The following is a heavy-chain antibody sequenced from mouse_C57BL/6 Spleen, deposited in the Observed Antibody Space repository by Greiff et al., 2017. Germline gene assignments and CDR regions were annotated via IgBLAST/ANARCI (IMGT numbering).Heavy chain of an antibody. Sequence: EVQRVESGGGLVKPGGSLKLSCAASGFTFSSYAMSWVRQTPEKRLEWVATISDGGSYTYYPDNVKGRFTISRDNAKNSLYLQMGHLKSEDTTMYYCAREPSWFAYWGQGTLVTVSA. J-gene: IGHJ3*01. CDR1: GFTFSSYA. CDR3: AREPSWFAY. CDR2: ISDGGSYT. V-gene: IGHV5-4*01.